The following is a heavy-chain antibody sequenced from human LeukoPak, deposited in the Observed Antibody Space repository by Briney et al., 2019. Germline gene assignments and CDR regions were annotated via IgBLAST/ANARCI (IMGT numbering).Heavy chain of an antibody. CDR1: GFTFGSYW. CDR3: ARAMVVVDVDY. J-gene: IGHJ4*02. Sequence: GGSLRLSCAASGFTFGSYWMHWVRQAPGKGLVWVSRINSDGSSTSYADSVKGRFTISRGNAKNTLFLQMNSLRAEDTAVYYCARAMVVVDVDYWGQGTLVTVSS. V-gene: IGHV3-74*01. CDR2: INSDGSST. D-gene: IGHD3-22*01.